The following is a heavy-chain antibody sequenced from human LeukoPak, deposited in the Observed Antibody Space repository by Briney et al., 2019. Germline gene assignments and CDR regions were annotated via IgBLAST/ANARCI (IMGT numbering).Heavy chain of an antibody. J-gene: IGHJ4*02. CDR2: IRYDGSNK. CDR3: AKERDTAMVTIDY. V-gene: IGHV3-30*02. CDR1: GFTFSSYG. Sequence: GGSLRLSCAASGFTFSSYGMHWVRQAPGKGLEWVAFIRYDGSNKYYADSVKGRFTISRDNSKNTLYLQMNSLRAEDTAVYYCAKERDTAMVTIDYWGQGTLITVSS. D-gene: IGHD5-18*01.